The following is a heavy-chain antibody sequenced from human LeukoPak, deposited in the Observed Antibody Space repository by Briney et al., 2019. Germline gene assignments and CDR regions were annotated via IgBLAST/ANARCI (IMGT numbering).Heavy chain of an antibody. Sequence: PSQTLSLTGTVSGGSVTSGGYYSSWIRQHPGKGLEWIGYVYYTGSTYYNPSLKSRVTISPDTSKNQFSLKVSSVTAADTAVYYCARISAGRYGMDVWGQGTTVTVSS. CDR1: GGSVTSGGYY. V-gene: IGHV4-31*03. CDR3: ARISAGRYGMDV. D-gene: IGHD6-6*01. CDR2: VYYTGST. J-gene: IGHJ6*02.